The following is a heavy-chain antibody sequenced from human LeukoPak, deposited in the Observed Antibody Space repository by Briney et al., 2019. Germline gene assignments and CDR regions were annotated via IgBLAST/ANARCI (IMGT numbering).Heavy chain of an antibody. V-gene: IGHV5-51*01. CDR2: IWPSDSTA. J-gene: IGHJ6*02. Sequence: GESLQISCQGSGYSFATKWIAWVRQMPGKGLEWMGIIWPSDSTAIYSPSLQGQISVSVDKSINTAYLQWSGLKASDTAIYYCATHSVTTGYLGMDVWGQGTSIIVSS. CDR3: ATHSVTTGYLGMDV. CDR1: GYSFATKW. D-gene: IGHD4-17*01.